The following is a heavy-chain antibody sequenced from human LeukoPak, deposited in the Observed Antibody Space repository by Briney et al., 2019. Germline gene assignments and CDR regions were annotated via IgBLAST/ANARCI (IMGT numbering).Heavy chain of an antibody. CDR1: GITFTSAW. J-gene: IGHJ4*02. CDR3: TTDGGITICPLFDF. Sequence: GGSLRLSCAASGITFTSAWMCWVRQAPGKGLEEVGRIKSKNDGGTTDYAAPVRGRFTISTDDSKITSYLQMNNLKIEDTALYYCTTDGGITICPLFDFWGQGTLVTVSS. D-gene: IGHD1-14*01. CDR2: IKSKNDGGTT. V-gene: IGHV3-15*01.